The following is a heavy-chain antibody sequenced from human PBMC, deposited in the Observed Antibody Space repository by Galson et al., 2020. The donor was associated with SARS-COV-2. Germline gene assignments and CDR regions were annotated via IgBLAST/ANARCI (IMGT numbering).Heavy chain of an antibody. Sequence: GGSLRLSCAASGFTFNSYSMNWVRQAPGKALEWFSYISSSSSTIYYADSVKGRFTISRDNAKNSLYLQMNSLRAEDTAVYYCASGEYSSSSGIRYYYYMDVWGKGTTVTVSS. CDR3: ASGEYSSSSGIRYYYYMDV. D-gene: IGHD6-6*01. V-gene: IGHV3-48*04. CDR1: GFTFNSYS. J-gene: IGHJ6*03. CDR2: ISSSSSTI.